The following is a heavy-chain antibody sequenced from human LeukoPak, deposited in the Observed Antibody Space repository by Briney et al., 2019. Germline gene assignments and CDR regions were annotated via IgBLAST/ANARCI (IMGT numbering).Heavy chain of an antibody. CDR2: IYTGDSDT. J-gene: IGHJ4*02. CDR1: GYRFTNYW. D-gene: IGHD3-22*01. CDR3: ARHTAYYYDSSIVPPPGD. V-gene: IGHV5-51*01. Sequence: GESLKISCKGSGYRFTNYWIGWVRQMPGKGLEWMGIIYTGDSDTRYSPSFQGQVTISADKSISTAYLQWSSLKASDTAMYYCARHTAYYYDSSIVPPPGDWGQGTLVTVSS.